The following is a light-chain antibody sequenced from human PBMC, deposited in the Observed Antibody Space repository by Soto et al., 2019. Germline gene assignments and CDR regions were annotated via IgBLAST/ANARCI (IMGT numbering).Light chain of an antibody. CDR2: GAS. Sequence: DIQMTQSPSSLSASVGDRVTITCRASQSIDSYLNWYQQKPGRAPKLLIYGASTLQSGVPSRVSGAGSGTDFTLTISSLQPEDFATYYCQQSYSASTFGQGTKVEIK. V-gene: IGKV1-39*01. CDR1: QSIDSY. J-gene: IGKJ1*01. CDR3: QQSYSAST.